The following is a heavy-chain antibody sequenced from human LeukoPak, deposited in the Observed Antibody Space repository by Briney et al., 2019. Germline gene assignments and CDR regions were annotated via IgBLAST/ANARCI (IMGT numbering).Heavy chain of an antibody. CDR2: ISSSSSYI. V-gene: IGHV3-21*01. J-gene: IGHJ3*02. D-gene: IGHD4-17*01. CDR3: ASATTVIEYDAFDI. CDR1: GFTFSSYS. Sequence: GGSLRLSCAASGFTFSSYSMNWVRQAPGKGLEWVSSISSSSSYIYYADSVKGRFTISRDNAKNSLYPQMNSLRAEDTAVYYCASATTVIEYDAFDIWGQGTMVTVSS.